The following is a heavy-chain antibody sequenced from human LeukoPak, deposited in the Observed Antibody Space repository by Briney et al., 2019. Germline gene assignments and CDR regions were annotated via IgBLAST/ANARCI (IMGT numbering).Heavy chain of an antibody. CDR3: VRAGEPTFFDY. J-gene: IGHJ4*02. V-gene: IGHV4-39*02. CDR1: GGSISTSSYY. CDR2: IYYSGST. Sequence: SETLSLTCTVSGGSISTSSYYWGWIRQPPGKGLEWIGTIYYSGSTHYNPSLESRVTISVDTSKNQVSLELSSLTAADTAVYYCVRAGEPTFFDYWGQGTLVTVSS. D-gene: IGHD3-16*01.